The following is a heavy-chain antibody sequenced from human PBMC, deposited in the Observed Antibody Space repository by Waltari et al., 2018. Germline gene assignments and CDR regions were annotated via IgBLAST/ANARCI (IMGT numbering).Heavy chain of an antibody. V-gene: IGHV4-39*01. CDR3: ARQTYGGNGY. J-gene: IGHJ4*02. D-gene: IGHD2-15*01. CDR2: IYYSGRT. Sequence: QLQLQESGPGLVKPSETLSLTCTVSGGSISSSSYYWGWIRQPPGKGLEWIGSIYYSGRTYYNPSLKIRVTISVDTSKNQFSLKLSSVTAADTAVYYCARQTYGGNGYWGQGTLVTVSS. CDR1: GGSISSSSYY.